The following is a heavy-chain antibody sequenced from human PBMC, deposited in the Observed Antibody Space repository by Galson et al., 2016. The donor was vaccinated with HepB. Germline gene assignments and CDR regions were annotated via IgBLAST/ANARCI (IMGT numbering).Heavy chain of an antibody. D-gene: IGHD3-10*01. V-gene: IGHV3-23*01. CDR3: AKCLWVRGVYPFDP. Sequence: SLRLSCAASGFTFSTYWMSWVRQAPGKGLEWVSAILNSGASTSYADSVKGRFTISRDNSKNTVYLQMNNLRAEDTAVYYCAKCLWVRGVYPFDPWGQGTLVTVSS. CDR1: GFTFSTYW. CDR2: ILNSGAST. J-gene: IGHJ5*02.